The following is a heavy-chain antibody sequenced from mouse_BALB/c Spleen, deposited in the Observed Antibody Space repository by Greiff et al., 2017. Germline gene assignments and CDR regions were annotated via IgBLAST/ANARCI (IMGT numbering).Heavy chain of an antibody. J-gene: IGHJ2*01. D-gene: IGHD2-10*02. CDR2: ISNGGGST. V-gene: IGHV5-12-2*01. Sequence: DVKLQESGGGLVQPGGSLKLSCAASGFTFSSYTMSWVRQTPEKRLEWVAYISNGGGSTYYPDTVKGRFTISRDNAKNTLYLQMSSLKSEDTAMYYCARGGYGNYYFDYWGQGTTLTVSS. CDR3: ARGGYGNYYFDY. CDR1: GFTFSSYT.